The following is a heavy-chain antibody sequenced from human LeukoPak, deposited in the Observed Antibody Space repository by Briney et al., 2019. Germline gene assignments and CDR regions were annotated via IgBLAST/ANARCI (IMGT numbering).Heavy chain of an antibody. J-gene: IGHJ4*02. Sequence: GGSLRLSCAASGFTFSSYAMHWVRQAPGKGLEWVAVISYDGSNKYYADSVKGRFTISRDNSKNTLYLQMNSLRAEDTAVYYCARDYYDSSGPPDYWGQGTLVTVSS. CDR2: ISYDGSNK. D-gene: IGHD3-22*01. CDR1: GFTFSSYA. V-gene: IGHV3-30*04. CDR3: ARDYYDSSGPPDY.